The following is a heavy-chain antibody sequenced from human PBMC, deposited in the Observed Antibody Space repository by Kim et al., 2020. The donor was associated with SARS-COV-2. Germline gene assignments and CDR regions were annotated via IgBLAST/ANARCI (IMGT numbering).Heavy chain of an antibody. Sequence: GESLKISCKGSGYSFTSYWIGWVRQMPGKGLEWMGIIYPGDSDTRYSPSFQGPVTISADKSISTAYLQWSSLKASDTAMYYCARDSRSWHGDFDYWGQGTLVTVSS. CDR2: IYPGDSDT. CDR3: ARDSRSWHGDFDY. J-gene: IGHJ4*02. CDR1: GYSFTSYW. D-gene: IGHD6-13*01. V-gene: IGHV5-51*01.